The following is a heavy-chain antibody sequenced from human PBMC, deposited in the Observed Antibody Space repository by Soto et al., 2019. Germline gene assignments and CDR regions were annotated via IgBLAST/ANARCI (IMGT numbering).Heavy chain of an antibody. D-gene: IGHD5-18*01. J-gene: IGHJ4*02. V-gene: IGHV3-30*18. Sequence: QVQLVESGGGVVQPGRSLRLSCAASGFTFSSFGMHWVRQAPGKGLEWVAVISYDGSDKYYEDSVKGRFTTSRDNSKNTQYLQMNGLRAEDTAVYYCAKGYGYFDDWGQGTLVTVSS. CDR3: AKGYGYFDD. CDR1: GFTFSSFG. CDR2: ISYDGSDK.